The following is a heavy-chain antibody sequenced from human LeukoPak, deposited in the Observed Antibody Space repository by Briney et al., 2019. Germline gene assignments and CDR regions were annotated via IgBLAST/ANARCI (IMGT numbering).Heavy chain of an antibody. CDR1: GFSINNGYY. V-gene: IGHV4-38-2*02. CDR3: AIDGGYSSGPDFDF. D-gene: IGHD5-18*01. CDR2: IHQSGTT. J-gene: IGHJ4*02. Sequence: SETLSLTRTVSGFSINNGYYWAWVRQPPGQGLEWIASIHQSGTTYYNPSLKSRVTISLDTSKNQFSLKLTSVTAADTALYYCAIDGGYSSGPDFDFWGQGTLLTVSS.